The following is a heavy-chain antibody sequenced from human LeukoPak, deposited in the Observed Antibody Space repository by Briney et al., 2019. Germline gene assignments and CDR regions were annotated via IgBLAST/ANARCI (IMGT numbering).Heavy chain of an antibody. J-gene: IGHJ4*02. Sequence: SETLSLTCTVSGGSISSYYWSWIRQPPGKGLEWIGYIYYSGSTNYNPSLKSRVTISVDTSKNQFSLKLSSVTAADTAVYYCASGYSSSWYYFDYWGQGTLVTVSS. CDR3: ASGYSSSWYYFDY. D-gene: IGHD6-13*01. V-gene: IGHV4-59*01. CDR1: GGSISSYY. CDR2: IYYSGST.